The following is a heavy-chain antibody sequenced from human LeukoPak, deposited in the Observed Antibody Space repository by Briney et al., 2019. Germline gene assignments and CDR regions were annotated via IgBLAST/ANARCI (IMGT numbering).Heavy chain of an antibody. CDR2: IYHSGST. D-gene: IGHD2-15*01. CDR3: ARRPKGYCSGGSCYPFDY. J-gene: IGHJ4*02. CDR1: GYSISSGYY. V-gene: IGHV4-38-2*01. Sequence: PSETLSLTCAVSGYSISSGYYWGWIRQPPGKGLEWIGSIYHSGSTYYNPFLKSRVTISVDTFKNQFSLKLSSVTAADTAVYYCARRPKGYCSGGSCYPFDYWGQGTLVTVSS.